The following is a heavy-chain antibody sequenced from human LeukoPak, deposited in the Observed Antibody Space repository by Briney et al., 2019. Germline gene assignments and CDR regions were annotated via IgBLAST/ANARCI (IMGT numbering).Heavy chain of an antibody. CDR2: IYYSGST. D-gene: IGHD4-17*01. Sequence: PSETLSLTCTVSGGSISSSSYYWGWIRQPPGKGLEWIGSIYYSGSTYYNPSLKSRVTISVDTSKNQFSLKLSSVTAADTAVYYCARHLAADYGDPPLWYHYYYMDVWGKGTTVTVSS. J-gene: IGHJ6*03. CDR1: GGSISSSSYY. V-gene: IGHV4-39*01. CDR3: ARHLAADYGDPPLWYHYYYMDV.